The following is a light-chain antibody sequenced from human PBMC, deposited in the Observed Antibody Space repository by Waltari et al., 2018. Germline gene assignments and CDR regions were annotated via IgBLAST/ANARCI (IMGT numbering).Light chain of an antibody. Sequence: SSELTQDPAVSVALGQTVRITCQGDSLRTYYASWYQQKPGQATVLVFYGKNNRPSGIPYRFSHSSSGNTASLIITGTQAEDEAVYYCNSRYTIGDHVVFGGWTKLTVL. J-gene: IGLJ2*01. V-gene: IGLV3-19*01. CDR3: NSRYTIGDHVV. CDR2: GKN. CDR1: SLRTYY.